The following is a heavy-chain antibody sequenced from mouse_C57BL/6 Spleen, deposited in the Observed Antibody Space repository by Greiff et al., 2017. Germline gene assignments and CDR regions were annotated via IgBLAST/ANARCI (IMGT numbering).Heavy chain of an antibody. V-gene: IGHV1-72*01. D-gene: IGHD2-5*01. CDR2: IDPNSGGT. CDR1: GYTFTSYW. Sequence: QVQLQQPGAELVKPGASVKLSCKASGYTFTSYWMHWVKQRPGRGLEWIGRIDPNSGGTKYNEKFKSKATLTVDKPSSTAYMQLSSLTSEDSAVYYCARFDSNYEDWFAYWGQGTLVTVSA. CDR3: ARFDSNYEDWFAY. J-gene: IGHJ3*01.